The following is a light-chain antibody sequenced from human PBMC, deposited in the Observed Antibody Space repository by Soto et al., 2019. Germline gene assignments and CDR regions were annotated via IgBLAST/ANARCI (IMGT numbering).Light chain of an antibody. CDR3: QQSYSTPFT. CDR2: AAS. V-gene: IGKV1-39*01. CDR1: QSSSRS. J-gene: IGKJ3*01. Sequence: DIQMTQSPSSLSASVGDRVAITCRASQSSSRSLNWYQQKPGKAPKLLIYAASSLQSGVPSRFSGSGSGTDFTLTISSLQPEDFATYYCQQSYSTPFTFGPGTKVDIK.